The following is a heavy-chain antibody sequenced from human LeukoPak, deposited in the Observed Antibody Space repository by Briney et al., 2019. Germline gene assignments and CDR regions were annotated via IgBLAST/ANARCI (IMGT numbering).Heavy chain of an antibody. CDR2: MNPNSGDT. D-gene: IGHD4-17*01. V-gene: IGHV1-8*01. CDR1: GYTFSSYD. Sequence: ASVKVSCKASGYTFSSYDINWVRQATGQGLEWMGWMNPNSGDTDYAQRFQGRVTMTRNTSISTAYMELSSLRSEDTAVYYCARGDFGDYFLDYWSQGTLVTVSS. CDR3: ARGDFGDYFLDY. J-gene: IGHJ4*02.